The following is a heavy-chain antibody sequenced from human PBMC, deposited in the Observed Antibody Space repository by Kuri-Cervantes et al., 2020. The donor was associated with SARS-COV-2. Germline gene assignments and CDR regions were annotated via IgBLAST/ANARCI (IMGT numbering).Heavy chain of an antibody. V-gene: IGHV3-48*01. CDR3: ARDKRSLDFWSGYYSTRTRYWYFDL. J-gene: IGHJ2*01. CDR1: GFIFSGYS. CDR2: ISKDSDTI. D-gene: IGHD3-3*01. Sequence: GESLKISCAASGFIFSGYSMNWVRQDPGKGLEWLSYISKDSDTISYADSVKGRFTISRGNAEDSLYLQMSSLRAEDTAVYYCARDKRSLDFWSGYYSTRTRYWYFDLWGRGTLVTVSS.